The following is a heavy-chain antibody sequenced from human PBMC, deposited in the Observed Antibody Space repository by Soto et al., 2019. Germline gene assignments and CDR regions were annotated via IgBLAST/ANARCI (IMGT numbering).Heavy chain of an antibody. CDR1: GGSFSGYY. D-gene: IGHD2-15*01. J-gene: IGHJ5*02. Sequence: TSETLSLTCAVYGGSFSGYYWSWIRQPPGKGLEWIGEINHSGSTNYNPSLKSRVTISVDTSKNQFSLKLSSVTAADTAVYYCARVELGPYCSGGSCGFDPWGQGTLVTVSS. V-gene: IGHV4-34*01. CDR2: INHSGST. CDR3: ARVELGPYCSGGSCGFDP.